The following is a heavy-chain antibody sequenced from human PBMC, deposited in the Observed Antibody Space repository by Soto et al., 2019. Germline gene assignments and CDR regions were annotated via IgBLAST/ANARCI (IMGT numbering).Heavy chain of an antibody. CDR1: GYSFTSYW. CDR2: IYPGDSDT. Sequence: GESLKISCKGSGYSFTSYWIGWVRQMPGKGLEWMGIIYPGDSDTRYSPSFQGQVTISADKSISTAYLQWSSLKASDTAMYYCARHGAYYDFWSGSDMDVWGKGTTVTVSS. J-gene: IGHJ6*03. CDR3: ARHGAYYDFWSGSDMDV. D-gene: IGHD3-3*01. V-gene: IGHV5-51*01.